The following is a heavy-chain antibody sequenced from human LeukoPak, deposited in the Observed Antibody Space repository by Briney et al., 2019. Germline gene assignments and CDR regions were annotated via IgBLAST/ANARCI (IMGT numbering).Heavy chain of an antibody. J-gene: IGHJ4*02. CDR2: INPSGGRT. CDR3: ARGGRDYYDTSGYYS. V-gene: IGHV1-46*01. D-gene: IGHD3-22*01. Sequence: GASVKVFCKASGYTFISYYMHWVRQAPGQGLEWMGLINPSGGRTSYAQKFQGRATMTRDTSTNTVYMDLYSLRSEDTAVYYCARGGRDYYDTSGYYSWGQGTLVTVSS. CDR1: GYTFISYY.